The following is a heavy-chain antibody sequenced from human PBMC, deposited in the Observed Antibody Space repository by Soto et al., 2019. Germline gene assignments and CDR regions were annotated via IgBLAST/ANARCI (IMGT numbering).Heavy chain of an antibody. J-gene: IGHJ4*02. Sequence: PSETLSLTCAVSGGSISSGGYSWSWIRQPPGKGLEWIGYIYHSGSTYYNPSLKSRVTISVDRSKNQFSLKLSSVTAADTAVYYCARVRGGYGSGYFDYWGQGTLVTVSS. CDR3: ARVRGGYGSGYFDY. CDR1: GGSISSGGYS. V-gene: IGHV4-30-2*01. CDR2: IYHSGST. D-gene: IGHD3-10*01.